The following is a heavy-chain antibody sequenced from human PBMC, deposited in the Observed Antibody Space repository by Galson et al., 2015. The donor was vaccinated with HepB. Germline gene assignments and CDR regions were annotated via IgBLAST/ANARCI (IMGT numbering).Heavy chain of an antibody. J-gene: IGHJ4*02. D-gene: IGHD2-15*01. CDR1: GGSVRSNNFY. CDR2: IYYTGTT. V-gene: IGHV4-39*01. CDR3: ARVVPKYANSWYSYYFDY. Sequence: SETLSLTCFVSGGSVRSNNFYWGWIRQPPGKGLEWIATIYYTGTTWYKPSLKNRVTISVDTSKSRFSLEFSSVNAADTAVYYCARVVPKYANSWYSYYFDYWGQGTLVTVPS.